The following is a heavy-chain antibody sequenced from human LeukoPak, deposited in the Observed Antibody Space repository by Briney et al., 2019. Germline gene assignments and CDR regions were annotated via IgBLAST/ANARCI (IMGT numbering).Heavy chain of an antibody. CDR2: ISGSGGST. CDR3: AKDKELDDYDPHAFDI. V-gene: IGHV3-23*01. Sequence: GGSLRLSCAASGFTFSSYAMSWVRQAPGKGLEWVSAISGSGGSTYYADSVKGRFTISRDNSKNTLYLQMNSLRAEDTAVYYCAKDKELDDYDPHAFDIWGQGTMVTVSS. D-gene: IGHD3-3*01. CDR1: GFTFSSYA. J-gene: IGHJ3*02.